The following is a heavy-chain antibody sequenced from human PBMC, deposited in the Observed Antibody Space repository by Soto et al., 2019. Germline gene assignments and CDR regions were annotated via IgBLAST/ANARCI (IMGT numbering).Heavy chain of an antibody. V-gene: IGHV4-31*03. D-gene: IGHD2-21*01. J-gene: IGHJ4*02. Sequence: LSLTCTVSGGSISSGGYYWSWIRQHPGKGLEWIGYIYYSGSTYYNPSLKSRVTISVDTSKNQFSLKLSSVTAADTAVYYCARLVVIDDYFDYWGQGTLVTVSS. CDR3: ARLVVIDDYFDY. CDR1: GGSISSGGYY. CDR2: IYYSGST.